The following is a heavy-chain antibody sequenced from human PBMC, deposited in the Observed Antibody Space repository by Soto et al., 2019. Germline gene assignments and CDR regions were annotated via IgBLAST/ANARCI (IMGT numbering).Heavy chain of an antibody. D-gene: IGHD1-26*01. V-gene: IGHV3-23*01. J-gene: IGHJ4*02. CDR3: AIWPPSPKMGVTSH. CDR2: ITVAGGGI. CDR1: GFAFISSA. Sequence: EVPLLESGGGLAQPGGSLRLSCAASGFAFISSAMAWIRPTPGKGLQWVSAITVAGGGIYYADSVKGRFTISRDNSKKTLYLQMNSLSAEDTAQYFCAIWPPSPKMGVTSHWGQGTLVTVSS.